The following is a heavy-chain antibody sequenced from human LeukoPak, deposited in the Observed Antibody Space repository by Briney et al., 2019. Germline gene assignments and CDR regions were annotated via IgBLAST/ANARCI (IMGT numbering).Heavy chain of an antibody. Sequence: PGGSLRLSCAASGFTFSSYWMSWARQAPGKGLEWVATTKEDGSERYYVDSVKGRFTISRDNAKNSVYLQMNSLRAEDTAVYYCARDQEDEPFDYWGQGTLVTVSS. CDR1: GFTFSSYW. CDR2: TKEDGSER. CDR3: ARDQEDEPFDY. J-gene: IGHJ4*02. V-gene: IGHV3-7*01.